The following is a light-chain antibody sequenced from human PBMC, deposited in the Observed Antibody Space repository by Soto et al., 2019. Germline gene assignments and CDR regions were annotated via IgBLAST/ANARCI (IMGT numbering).Light chain of an antibody. CDR3: LMYLGCGIWG. CDR2: NTN. Sequence: QTVVTQEPSFSVSPGGTVTLTCGLSSGPVFTSSYPNWYQQTPGQAPRTLLFNTNTRSSGVPDRFSGSILGDKAALTITGAQADDDSYDYCLMYLGCGIWGFGGVPKLTVL. CDR1: SGPVFTSSY. V-gene: IGLV8-61*01. J-gene: IGLJ3*02.